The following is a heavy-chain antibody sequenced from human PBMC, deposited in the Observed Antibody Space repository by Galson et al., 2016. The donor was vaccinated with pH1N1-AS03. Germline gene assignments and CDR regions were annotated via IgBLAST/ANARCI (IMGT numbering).Heavy chain of an antibody. CDR1: GFAFGSYW. Sequence: SLRLSCAASGFAFGSYWMQWVRQAPGKGLVSVSRINPDGSPTNYADSVKGRFTISRDNAKNTLFLQMNSLRAEDTAVYYCARSNYYFDSWGQGTLVTVSS. D-gene: IGHD5-24*01. CDR3: ARSNYYFDS. CDR2: INPDGSPT. V-gene: IGHV3-74*01. J-gene: IGHJ4*02.